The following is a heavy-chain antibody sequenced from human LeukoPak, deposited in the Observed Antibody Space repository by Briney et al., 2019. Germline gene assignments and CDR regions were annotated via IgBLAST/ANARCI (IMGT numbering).Heavy chain of an antibody. CDR3: AKPSSYGYYVRVPFDY. V-gene: IGHV3-23*01. CDR2: ISGSGGST. Sequence: GGSLRLSCAASGSTFSSYAMSWVRQAPGKGLEWVSAISGSGGSTYYADSVKGRFTISRDNSKNTLYLQMNSLRAEDTAVYYCAKPSSYGYYVRVPFDYWGQGTLVTVSS. CDR1: GSTFSSYA. D-gene: IGHD3-10*02. J-gene: IGHJ4*02.